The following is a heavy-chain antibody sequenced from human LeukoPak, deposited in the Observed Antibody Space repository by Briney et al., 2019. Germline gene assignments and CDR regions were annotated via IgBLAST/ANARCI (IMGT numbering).Heavy chain of an antibody. CDR1: GFTFSSYS. V-gene: IGHV3-21*01. CDR2: ISSSSSYI. CDR3: ARYSSSWTYYFDY. J-gene: IGHJ4*02. D-gene: IGHD6-13*01. Sequence: GGSLRLSCAASGFTFSSYSMNWVRQAPGKGLEWVSSISSSSSYIYYAVSVKGRFTISRDNAKNSLYLQMNSLRAEDTAVYYCARYSSSWTYYFDYWGQGTLVTVSS.